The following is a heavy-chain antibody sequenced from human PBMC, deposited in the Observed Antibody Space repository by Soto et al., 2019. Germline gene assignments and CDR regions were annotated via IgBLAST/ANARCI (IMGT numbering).Heavy chain of an antibody. V-gene: IGHV3-30-3*01. J-gene: IGHJ4*02. Sequence: SLRLSCAASGFTFSSYAMHWVRQAPGKGLEWVAVISHDGSNKYYADSVKGRFTISRDNSKNTLYLQMNSLRAEDTAVYYCARAMYSSSSDFDYWGQGTLVTVSS. CDR1: GFTFSSYA. D-gene: IGHD6-6*01. CDR3: ARAMYSSSSDFDY. CDR2: ISHDGSNK.